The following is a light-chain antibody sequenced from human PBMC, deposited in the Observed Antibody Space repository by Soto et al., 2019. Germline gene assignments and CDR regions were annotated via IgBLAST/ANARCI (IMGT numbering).Light chain of an antibody. CDR2: EVS. CDR1: SRDVGSYNL. Sequence: QSALTQPASVSGSPGQSITISCTGTSRDVGSYNLVSWYQQHPGKAPKLMIYEVSTRPSGVSNRFSGSKSGNTASLTISGLQAEDEADYYCCSYAGSSTLVFGTGTKLTVL. CDR3: CSYAGSSTLV. J-gene: IGLJ1*01. V-gene: IGLV2-23*02.